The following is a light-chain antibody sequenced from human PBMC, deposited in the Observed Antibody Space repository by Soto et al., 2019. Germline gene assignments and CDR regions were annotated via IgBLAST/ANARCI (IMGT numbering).Light chain of an antibody. V-gene: IGKV3-11*01. CDR3: QEYDDSPPIT. Sequence: EIVLTQSPAALSLSPGERATLSCRASQSVSSYLAWYQQKPGQAPRLVIFDASNRASGIPVRFSGSGSGTDFTLTITRLEPEDFAVYYCQEYDDSPPITFGLGTRLEIK. CDR1: QSVSSY. CDR2: DAS. J-gene: IGKJ5*01.